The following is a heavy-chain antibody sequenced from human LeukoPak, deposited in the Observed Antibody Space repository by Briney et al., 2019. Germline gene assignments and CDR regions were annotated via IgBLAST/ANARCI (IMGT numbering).Heavy chain of an antibody. CDR2: INHSGTT. V-gene: IGHV4-34*01. Sequence: PSETLSLTCAVYGGSFSGYYWSWLRQSPGKGLEWSGEINHSGTTNYNPSPKSRVTISVDTSKNQFSLKLSSVTAADTAVYYCARWQYFKGSTSWDPYYYYGMDVWGQGTTVAVSS. D-gene: IGHD2-2*01. CDR1: GGSFSGYY. CDR3: ARWQYFKGSTSWDPYYYYGMDV. J-gene: IGHJ6*02.